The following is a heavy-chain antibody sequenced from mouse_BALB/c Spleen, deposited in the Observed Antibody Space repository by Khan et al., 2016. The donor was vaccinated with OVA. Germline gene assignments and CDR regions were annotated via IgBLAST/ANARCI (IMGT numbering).Heavy chain of an antibody. Sequence: QVQLKESGAELARPGASVKMSCKASGYTFTNYTMHWVKQRPGQGLEWIGYINPSSGYTNYNQNFNDKATLTTDRSSSTAYMQLSSLTSDDSAVYYGARIPIPPYYFDYWGQGTTLTVSS. V-gene: IGHV1-4*01. J-gene: IGHJ2*01. CDR3: ARIPIPPYYFDY. CDR1: GYTFTNYT. CDR2: INPSSGYT.